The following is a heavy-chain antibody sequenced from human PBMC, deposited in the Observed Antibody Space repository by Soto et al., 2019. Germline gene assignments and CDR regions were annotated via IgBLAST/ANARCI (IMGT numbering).Heavy chain of an antibody. J-gene: IGHJ6*03. CDR2: ISGSGGST. Sequence: PGGSLRLSCAASGFTFSSYAMSWVRQAPGKGLEWVSAISGSGGSTYYADSVKGRFTISRDNSKNTLYLQMNSLRAEDTAVYYCAKDYGRGYYYYMDVWGKGTTVTVSS. D-gene: IGHD3-16*01. CDR3: AKDYGRGYYYYMDV. CDR1: GFTFSSYA. V-gene: IGHV3-23*01.